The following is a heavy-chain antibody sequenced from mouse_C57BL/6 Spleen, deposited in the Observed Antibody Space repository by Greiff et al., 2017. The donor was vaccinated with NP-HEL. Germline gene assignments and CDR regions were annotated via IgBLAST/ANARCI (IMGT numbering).Heavy chain of an antibody. Sequence: EVKVVESGGGLVKPGGSLKLSCAASGFTFSSYALSWVRQTPEKRLEWVATISDGGSYTYYPDNVKGRFTISRDNAKNNLYLQMSHLKSEDTTMYYCARDPIPDYWGQGTTLTVSS. CDR2: ISDGGSYT. V-gene: IGHV5-4*01. CDR3: ARDPIPDY. J-gene: IGHJ2*01. CDR1: GFTFSSYA.